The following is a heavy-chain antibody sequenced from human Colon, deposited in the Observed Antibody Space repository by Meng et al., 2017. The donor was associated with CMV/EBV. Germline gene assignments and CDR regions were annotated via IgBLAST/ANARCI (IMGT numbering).Heavy chain of an antibody. CDR1: GASFSGYY. Sequence: SETLSLTCAVYGASFSGYYWSWIRQSPGKGLEWIGEINESGSTKYNPSLKSRVTISIDTSKNQFSLNLSSVTAADTAVYYCARGGRRSIVIGHFVDYWGQGTLVTVSS. J-gene: IGHJ4*02. V-gene: IGHV4-34*01. CDR2: INESGST. CDR3: ARGGRRSIVIGHFVDY. D-gene: IGHD6-6*01.